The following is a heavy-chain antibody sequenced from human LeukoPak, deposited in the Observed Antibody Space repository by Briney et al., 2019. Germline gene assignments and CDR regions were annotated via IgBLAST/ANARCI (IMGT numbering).Heavy chain of an antibody. CDR3: ARGSSVGYSYAFDI. Sequence: SETLSLTCTVSGGSISSYYWSWIRQPPGKGLEWIGHIYYSGSTNYNPSLKSRVTISVDTSKNQFSLKLSSVTAADTAVYYCARGSSVGYSYAFDIWGQGTMVTVSS. J-gene: IGHJ3*02. V-gene: IGHV4-59*01. D-gene: IGHD5-18*01. CDR2: IYYSGST. CDR1: GGSISSYY.